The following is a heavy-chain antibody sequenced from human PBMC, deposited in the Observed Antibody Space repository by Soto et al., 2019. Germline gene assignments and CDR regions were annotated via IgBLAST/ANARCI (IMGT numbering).Heavy chain of an antibody. Sequence: QVQLVHSGAEVKKPGASVKVSCKASGYTFTSYGISWVRQAPGPGPEWMGRISTYNGNTNYVEKLQGRVTMTTDTPPNTAYMELRSLRYDDTAVYYSARDPGDSDTWHQAFDIWGQGTMLTVSS. J-gene: IGHJ3*02. CDR2: ISTYNGNT. CDR3: ARDPGDSDTWHQAFDI. D-gene: IGHD3-22*01. CDR1: GYTFTSYG. V-gene: IGHV1-18*01.